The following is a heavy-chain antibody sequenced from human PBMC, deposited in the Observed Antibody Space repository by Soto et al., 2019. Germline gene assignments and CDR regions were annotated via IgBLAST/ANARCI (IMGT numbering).Heavy chain of an antibody. CDR2: INHSGNT. Sequence: PSETLSLTCAVYGASLSDNYCNWLRQPPGKGLEWIGEINHSGNTNYNPSLRSRVTISIDTSKNQLSLNLRSVTAADTAIYYCATRITVFGLLIPPFDPWGQGTQVTVSS. V-gene: IGHV4-34*01. CDR3: ATRITVFGLLIPPFDP. J-gene: IGHJ5*02. CDR1: GASLSDNY. D-gene: IGHD3-3*01.